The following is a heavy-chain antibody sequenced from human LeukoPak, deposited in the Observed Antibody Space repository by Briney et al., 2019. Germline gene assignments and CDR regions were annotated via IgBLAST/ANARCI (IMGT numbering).Heavy chain of an antibody. D-gene: IGHD5-24*01. J-gene: IGHJ3*02. CDR3: AREKDGSGFVDI. V-gene: IGHV3-48*02. CDR1: GFTFSSYS. CDR2: ISSSSSSTI. Sequence: PGGSLRLSCAASGFTFSSYSMNWVRQAPGKGLEWVSYISSSSSSTIYYADSVKGRFTISRDNAKNSLYLQMNSLRDEDTAVYYCAREKDGSGFVDIWGQGTMVTVSS.